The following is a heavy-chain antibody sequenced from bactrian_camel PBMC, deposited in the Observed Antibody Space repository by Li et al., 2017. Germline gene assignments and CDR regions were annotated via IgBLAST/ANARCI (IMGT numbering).Heavy chain of an antibody. CDR3: AANGGDCVFPVRERNFAY. J-gene: IGHJ4*01. Sequence: VQLVESGGGSVEAGGSLRLSCVVSGVPYGSACMGWFRQAPGKGLEWVSSIYAGGGSAYYADSVKGRFTISLDNAKNTMYLQMNSLQPEDTAMYYCAANGGDCVFPVRERNFAYWGQGTQVTV. CDR2: IYAGGGSA. CDR1: GVPYGSAC. D-gene: IGHD7*01. V-gene: IGHV3S19*01.